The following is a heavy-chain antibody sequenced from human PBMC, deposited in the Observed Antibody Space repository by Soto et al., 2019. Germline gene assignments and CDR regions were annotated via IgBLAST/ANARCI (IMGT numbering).Heavy chain of an antibody. CDR2: IYPGDSDT. Sequence: PGESLKISCKGFGYDFTTYWIGWVRQMPGRGLEWLGIIYPGDSDTRYSPSFQGQVTISADKSISTAYLQWSSLKASDTAMYYCARKGYCTTSRCSYGMDVWGQGTTVTDSS. V-gene: IGHV5-51*01. CDR3: ARKGYCTTSRCSYGMDV. CDR1: GYDFTTYW. J-gene: IGHJ6*02. D-gene: IGHD2-2*01.